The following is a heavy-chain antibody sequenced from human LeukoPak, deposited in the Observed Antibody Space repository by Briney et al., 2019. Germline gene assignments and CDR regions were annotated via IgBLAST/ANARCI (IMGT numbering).Heavy chain of an antibody. D-gene: IGHD2-15*01. CDR1: GYSFTSYG. J-gene: IGHJ2*01. Sequence: ASVKVSCKASGYSFTSYGISWVRQAPGQGLEWMGWISAYNGNTNYAQKLQGRVTMTTDTSTSTAYMELRSLRSDDTAVYYCAICFNYWYFDLWGRGTLVTVSS. CDR2: ISAYNGNT. CDR3: AICFNYWYFDL. V-gene: IGHV1-18*01.